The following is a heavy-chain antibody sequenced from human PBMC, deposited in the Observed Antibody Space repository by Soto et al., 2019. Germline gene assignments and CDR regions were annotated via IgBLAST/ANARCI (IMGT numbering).Heavy chain of an antibody. D-gene: IGHD2-2*01. Sequence: EVHLVESGGGLVQPGGSLRLSCAASGFTFSGHWMSWVRQAPGKGLEWVAHIEQDGSETFYVGSVKGRFTISRDNAKNSLDLRMNSLRAEDTALYYCARDRAFCSGTNCRRGSIYYYYMDVWGNGTTVTVSS. CDR3: ARDRAFCSGTNCRRGSIYYYYMDV. CDR2: IEQDGSET. J-gene: IGHJ6*03. CDR1: GFTFSGHW. V-gene: IGHV3-7*01.